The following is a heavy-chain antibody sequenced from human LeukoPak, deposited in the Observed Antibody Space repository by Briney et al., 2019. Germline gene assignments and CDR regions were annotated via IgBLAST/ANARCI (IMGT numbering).Heavy chain of an antibody. V-gene: IGHV4-39*01. CDR3: ARGQQWLGPFDY. D-gene: IGHD6-19*01. Sequence: SETLSLTCTVSGGSISSSTYYWGWIRQPPGKGLEWIGSIYYSGSTYYNPSLKSRVTISVDTSKNQFSLKLRSVTAADTAVYYCARGQQWLGPFDYWGQGTLVTVSS. CDR2: IYYSGST. CDR1: GGSISSSTYY. J-gene: IGHJ4*02.